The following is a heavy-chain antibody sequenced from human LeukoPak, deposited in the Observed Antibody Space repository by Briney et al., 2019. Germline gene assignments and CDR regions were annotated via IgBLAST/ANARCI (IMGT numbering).Heavy chain of an antibody. Sequence: GGSLRLSCAASGFTFSSYAMTWVRQAPGEGLEWVSAISGSGSVGSTYYADSVKGRFTISRDNSKNTLYPQMNSLRAEDTAVYYCAKDVYGDYGGLVYWGQGTLVTVSS. J-gene: IGHJ4*02. D-gene: IGHD4-17*01. V-gene: IGHV3-23*01. CDR2: ISGSGSVGST. CDR1: GFTFSSYA. CDR3: AKDVYGDYGGLVY.